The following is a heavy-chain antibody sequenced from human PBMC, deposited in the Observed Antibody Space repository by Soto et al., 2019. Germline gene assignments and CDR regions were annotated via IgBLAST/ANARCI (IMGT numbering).Heavy chain of an antibody. V-gene: IGHV3-23*01. J-gene: IGHJ3*02. CDR1: GFTFSSYS. CDR2: ISGSGGVT. D-gene: IGHD2-21*01. CDR3: AKVTDCGVSRCDDDIDI. Sequence: EVQLLESGGGLAQPGGSLRLSCAASGFTFSSYSMNWVRQAPGKGLEWVSIISGSGGVTSYADSVKGRFTISRDNSKNSLFLQMKSLRDEDTAVYYCAKVTDCGVSRCDDDIDIWGHGTLVTVSS.